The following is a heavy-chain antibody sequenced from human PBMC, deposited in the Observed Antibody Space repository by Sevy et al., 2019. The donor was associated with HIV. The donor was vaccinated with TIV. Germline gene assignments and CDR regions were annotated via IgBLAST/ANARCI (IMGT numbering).Heavy chain of an antibody. D-gene: IGHD5-12*01. CDR1: GFPFSSYA. V-gene: IGHV3-48*01. CDR3: AREGGYSDQGMDV. Sequence: GGSLRLSCAASGFPFSSYAMSWVRQAPGKGLEWASYISGSSTTIYYADSVKGRFTISRDNAKNSLYLQMNSLRAEDTAVYYCAREGGYSDQGMDVWGQGTTVTVSS. J-gene: IGHJ6*02. CDR2: ISGSSTTI.